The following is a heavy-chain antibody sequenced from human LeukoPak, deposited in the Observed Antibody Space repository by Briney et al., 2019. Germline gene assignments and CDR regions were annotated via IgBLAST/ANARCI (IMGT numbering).Heavy chain of an antibody. J-gene: IGHJ6*02. V-gene: IGHV4-4*07. D-gene: IGHD4-17*01. CDR2: IYSSGTT. CDR1: GAYILSHY. CDR3: ARDLGEYGFTNGDGYYYGLDV. Sequence: PSETLSLTCTVSGAYILSHYWSWIRQSAGKGLEWVGRIYSSGTTKYNPSLKSRLILSLDTSNNQISLKMKSVTAADTAVYFCARDLGEYGFTNGDGYYYGLDVWGQGTTVIVSS.